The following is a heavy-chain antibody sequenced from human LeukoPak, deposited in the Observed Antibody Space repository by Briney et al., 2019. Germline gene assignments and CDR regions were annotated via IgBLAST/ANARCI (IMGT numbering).Heavy chain of an antibody. V-gene: IGHV4-4*02. CDR1: GASISRPYW. CDR3: ARDGGSDQYYFDN. D-gene: IGHD6-19*01. CDR2: ISYSGNT. Sequence: PSGTLSLTCGVSGASISRPYWWIWVRQPPGKGLEWIAEISYSGNTHYNPSLKSRVIISLDKSKNLVSLKLNSVTAADTAMYYCARDGGSDQYYFDNWGQGTLVTVSS. J-gene: IGHJ4*02.